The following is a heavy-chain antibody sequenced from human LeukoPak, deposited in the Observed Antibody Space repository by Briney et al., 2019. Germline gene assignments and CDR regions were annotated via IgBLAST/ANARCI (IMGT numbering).Heavy chain of an antibody. J-gene: IGHJ4*02. D-gene: IGHD1-26*01. Sequence: GRSLRLSCAASGFTFSTYSMHWVRQAPDKGLEWVAIISYGGSNRYYADSVKGRFTISRDNSKNTLYLQMNSLRPEDTAVYYCARGFEADSGSYLVDYWGQGTLVTVSS. CDR3: ARGFEADSGSYLVDY. V-gene: IGHV3-30-3*01. CDR2: ISYGGSNR. CDR1: GFTFSTYS.